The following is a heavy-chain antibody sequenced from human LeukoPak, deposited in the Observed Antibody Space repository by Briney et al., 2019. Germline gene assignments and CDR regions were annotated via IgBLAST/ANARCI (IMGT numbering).Heavy chain of an antibody. J-gene: IGHJ4*02. CDR2: ISSSSSYI. CDR3: ARELMARGIPPDY. CDR1: GFTFSSYS. V-gene: IGHV3-21*01. Sequence: PGGSLRLSCAASGFTFSSYSMNWVRQAPGKGLEWVSSISSSSSYIYYADSVKGRFTISRDNAKNSLYLQMNSLRAEDTAVYYCARELMARGIPPDYWGQGTLVTVSS. D-gene: IGHD3-10*01.